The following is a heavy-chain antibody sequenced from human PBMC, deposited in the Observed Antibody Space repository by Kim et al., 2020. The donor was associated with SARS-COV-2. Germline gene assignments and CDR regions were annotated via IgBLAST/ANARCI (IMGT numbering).Heavy chain of an antibody. V-gene: IGHV4-30-2*01. Sequence: YYNPSLKSRVTISVDRSKNQFSLKLSSVTAADTAVYYCARVSPVADAFDIWGQGTMVTVSS. J-gene: IGHJ3*02. CDR3: ARVSPVADAFDI. D-gene: IGHD2-15*01.